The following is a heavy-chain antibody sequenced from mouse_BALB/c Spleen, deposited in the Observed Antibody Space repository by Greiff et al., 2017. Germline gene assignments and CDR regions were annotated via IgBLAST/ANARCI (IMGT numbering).Heavy chain of an antibody. Sequence: EVQLVESGGGLVKPGGSLKLSCAASGFTFSDYYMYWVRQTPEKRLEWVATISDGGSYTYYPDSVKGRFTISRDNAKNNLYLQMSSLKSEDTAMYYCARGYDGYSWFAYWGQGTLVTVSA. V-gene: IGHV5-4*02. J-gene: IGHJ3*01. CDR1: GFTFSDYY. CDR2: ISDGGSYT. D-gene: IGHD2-3*01. CDR3: ARGYDGYSWFAY.